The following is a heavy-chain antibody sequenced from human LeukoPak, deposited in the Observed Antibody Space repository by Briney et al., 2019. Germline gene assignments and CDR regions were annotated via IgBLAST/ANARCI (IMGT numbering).Heavy chain of an antibody. Sequence: SETLSLTCTVSGGSISSGDYYWSWIRQPPGKGLEWIGYIYYSGSTYYNPSLKSRVTISVDTSKNQFSMKLSSVTAVDTAVYYCARTPGDTAMVPPNYFDYWGQGTLVTVSS. CDR3: ARTPGDTAMVPPNYFDY. D-gene: IGHD5-18*01. V-gene: IGHV4-30-4*01. CDR2: IYYSGST. J-gene: IGHJ4*02. CDR1: GGSISSGDYY.